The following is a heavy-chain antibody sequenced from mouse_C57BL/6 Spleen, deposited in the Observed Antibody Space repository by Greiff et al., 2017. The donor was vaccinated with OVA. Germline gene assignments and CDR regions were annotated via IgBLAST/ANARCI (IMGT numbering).Heavy chain of an antibody. D-gene: IGHD1-1*01. CDR1: GFTFSSYA. CDR3: ARPIYYGSSYVYVDV. J-gene: IGHJ1*03. CDR2: ISDGGSYT. Sequence: EVQLVESGGGLVKPGGSLKLSCAASGFTFSSYAMSWVRQTPEKRLEWVATISDGGSYTYYPDNVKGRFTISRDNAKNNLYLQMSHLKSEDPAMYYCARPIYYGSSYVYVDVWGTGTTVTVSS. V-gene: IGHV5-4*01.